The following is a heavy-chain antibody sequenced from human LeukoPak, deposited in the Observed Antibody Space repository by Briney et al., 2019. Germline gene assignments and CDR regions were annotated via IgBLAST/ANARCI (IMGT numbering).Heavy chain of an antibody. CDR1: GGSFSGYY. D-gene: IGHD2-8*01. V-gene: IGHV4-34*01. CDR2: INHSGST. J-gene: IGHJ5*02. Sequence: TSETLSLTXAVYGGSFSGYYWSWICQPPGKGLEWIGEINHSGSTNYNPSLKSRVTISVDTSKNQFSLKLSSVTAADTAVYYCARGVGVYASWFDPWGQGTLVTVSS. CDR3: ARGVGVYASWFDP.